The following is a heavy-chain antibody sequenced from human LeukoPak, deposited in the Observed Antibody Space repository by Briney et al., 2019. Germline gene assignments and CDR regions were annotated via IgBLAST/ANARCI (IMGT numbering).Heavy chain of an antibody. CDR2: IDPGDSDT. V-gene: IGHV5-51*01. CDR3: ARVVGATNPFDY. J-gene: IGHJ4*02. Sequence: GESLKISCKGSGYSFTSYWIGWVRQMPGNGLEWMVIIDPGDSDTRYSPSFQGQVTISADKSISTAYLQWSSLKASDTAMSYCARVVGATNPFDYWGQGTLSPSPQ. CDR1: GYSFTSYW. D-gene: IGHD1-26*01.